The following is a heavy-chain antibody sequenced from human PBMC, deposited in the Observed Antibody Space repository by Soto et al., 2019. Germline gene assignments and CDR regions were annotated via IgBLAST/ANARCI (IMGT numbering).Heavy chain of an antibody. J-gene: IGHJ4*02. CDR1: GGTFSSYT. Sequence: QLQLVQSGAEVMEPGSSVKVSCKASGGTFSSYTVIWVRQAPGQGLEWMGGITPTLNIAKYAEKFQGRVTITADESTSTVNMNLSSLRSEDTAVYFCARGYYSGSNPSSFDYWGQGTLVAVSS. V-gene: IGHV1-69*01. D-gene: IGHD1-26*01. CDR2: ITPTLNIA. CDR3: ARGYYSGSNPSSFDY.